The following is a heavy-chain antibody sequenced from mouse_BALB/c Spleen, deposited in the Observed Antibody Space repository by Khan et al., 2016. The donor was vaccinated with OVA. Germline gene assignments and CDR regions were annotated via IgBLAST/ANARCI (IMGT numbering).Heavy chain of an antibody. Sequence: EVQLQELGPGLVKPSQSLSLTCTVTGYSITSNYAWNWIRQFPGNKLEWMGYISYSDSTSYNPSLTSRISITRDTSKNQFFLQLNSVTTEDTATYYCARGNYYGYAMDYWGQGTSVTVSS. V-gene: IGHV3-2*02. CDR3: ARGNYYGYAMDY. D-gene: IGHD1-1*01. J-gene: IGHJ4*01. CDR1: GYSITSNYA. CDR2: ISYSDST.